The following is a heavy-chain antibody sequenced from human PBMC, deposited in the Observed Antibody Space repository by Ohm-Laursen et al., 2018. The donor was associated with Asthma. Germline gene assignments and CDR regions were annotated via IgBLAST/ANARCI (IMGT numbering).Heavy chain of an antibody. CDR1: GYTFSRYS. Sequence: GALRLSCAPSGYTFSRYSIHWVRQIQGKGLEWVASISTASSFIYYADSVRGRFTTSRDNARNSVYLQMNSLRAEDTALYYCARIGAEWELPGREYSLHHWGQGTLVTVSS. J-gene: IGHJ1*01. D-gene: IGHD1-26*01. CDR2: ISTASSFI. CDR3: ARIGAEWELPGREYSLHH. V-gene: IGHV3-21*01.